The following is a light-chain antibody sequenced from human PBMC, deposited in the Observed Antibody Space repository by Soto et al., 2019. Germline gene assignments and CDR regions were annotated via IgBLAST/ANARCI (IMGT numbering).Light chain of an antibody. CDR3: HQSSSTPLT. CDR2: DAS. CDR1: QSVFNH. J-gene: IGKJ4*01. V-gene: IGKV1-39*01. Sequence: DVQMTQSPSSLSASVGDSVIITCRASQSVFNHLSWFQQRPGKGPKLLIYDASSLHAGVPSRFSGSGYGTDFTLTISTVQPEDSAIYYCHQSSSTPLTFGGGTRVELK.